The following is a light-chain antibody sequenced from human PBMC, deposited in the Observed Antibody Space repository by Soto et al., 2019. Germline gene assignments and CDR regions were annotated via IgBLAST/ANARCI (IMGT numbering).Light chain of an antibody. CDR2: DVS. CDR1: SSDVGGYNY. J-gene: IGLJ2*01. V-gene: IGLV2-14*01. Sequence: QSALTQPASVSGSPGQSITISCTGTSSDVGGYNYVSWYQQHPDKAPKLMIYDVSNRPSGVSNRFSGSKSGNTASLTISGLDAEDEADYYCSSSRSSSTVVFGGGTKLTVL. CDR3: SSSRSSSTVV.